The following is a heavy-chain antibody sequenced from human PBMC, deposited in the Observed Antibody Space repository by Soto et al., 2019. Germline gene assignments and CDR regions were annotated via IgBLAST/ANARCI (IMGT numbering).Heavy chain of an antibody. CDR1: GFTFSNYW. D-gene: IGHD3-3*01. J-gene: IGHJ6*02. Sequence: GGSLRLSCAASGFTFSNYWMHWVRQGPGKGLVWVSRINEDATNTSYADSVKGRFTISRDNAKNSLYLQMNSLRAEDTAVYYCASFKGDYDFWSGYYGRPLGTYYYGMDVWGQGTTVTVSS. CDR3: ASFKGDYDFWSGYYGRPLGTYYYGMDV. CDR2: INEDATNT. V-gene: IGHV3-74*01.